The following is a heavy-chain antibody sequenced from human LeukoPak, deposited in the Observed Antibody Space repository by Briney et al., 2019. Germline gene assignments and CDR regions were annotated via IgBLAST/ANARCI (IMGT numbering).Heavy chain of an antibody. J-gene: IGHJ6*03. V-gene: IGHV1-69*05. Sequence: ASVKVSCKASGGTFSSYAISWVRQAPGQGLEWMGGIIPIFGTANYAQKFQGRVTITTDESTSTAYMELSSLRSEDTAVYYCARGDSSGYRRYYYYMDVWGKGTTVTVSS. CDR3: ARGDSSGYRRYYYYMDV. CDR1: GGTFSSYA. D-gene: IGHD3-22*01. CDR2: IIPIFGTA.